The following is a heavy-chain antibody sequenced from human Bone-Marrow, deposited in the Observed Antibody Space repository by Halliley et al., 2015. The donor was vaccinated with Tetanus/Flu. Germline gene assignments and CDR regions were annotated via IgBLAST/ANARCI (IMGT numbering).Heavy chain of an antibody. J-gene: IGHJ4*02. V-gene: IGHV4-59*01. Sequence: TLSLTCTVSGGPISGYQWSWLRQPPGKGLEWIADMYYSGTSNYNPSLRNRVTMSFDTSKRQSSLRLESVTAADTAVYYCARVSTSAYYFDFWGRGTLVVVSS. CDR3: ARVSTSAYYFDF. CDR1: GGPISGYQ. D-gene: IGHD2-2*01. CDR2: MYYSGTS.